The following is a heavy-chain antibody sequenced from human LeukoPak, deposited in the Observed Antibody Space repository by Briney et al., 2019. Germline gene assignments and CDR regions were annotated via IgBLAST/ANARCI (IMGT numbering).Heavy chain of an antibody. V-gene: IGHV3-23*01. CDR1: GFTFSSYA. D-gene: IGHD2-21*02. Sequence: GGSLRLSCAASGFTFSSYAMSWVRQAPGKGLEWVSSISGSGGSTSYADSVKGRFTISRDDSKNTLYLQMNSLRAEDTAVYYCARENGDRDAFDIWGQGTMVTVSS. CDR2: ISGSGGST. CDR3: ARENGDRDAFDI. J-gene: IGHJ3*02.